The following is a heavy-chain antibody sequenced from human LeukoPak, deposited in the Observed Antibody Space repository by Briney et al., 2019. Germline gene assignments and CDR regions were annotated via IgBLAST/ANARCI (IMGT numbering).Heavy chain of an antibody. D-gene: IGHD5-12*01. CDR2: IYYSGST. Sequence: ASETLSLTCTVSGGSISSYYWSWIRQPPGKGLEWIGYIYYSGSTNYNPSLKSRVTISVDTSKNQFSLKLSSVTAADTAVYYCAREPDSGYPDNTFDYWGQGTLVTVSS. CDR3: AREPDSGYPDNTFDY. CDR1: GGSISSYY. J-gene: IGHJ4*02. V-gene: IGHV4-59*12.